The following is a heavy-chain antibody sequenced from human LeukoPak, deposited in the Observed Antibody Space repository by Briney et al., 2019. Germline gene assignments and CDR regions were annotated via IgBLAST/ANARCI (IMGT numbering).Heavy chain of an antibody. D-gene: IGHD3-3*01. J-gene: IGHJ4*02. CDR2: ISSSSGHI. CDR1: GFTFSTYN. CDR3: APDTIFGAY. V-gene: IGHV3-21*01. Sequence: PGGSLRLSCAASGFTFSTYNMNWVRQAPGKGLEWVSSISSSSGHIYYADSVKGRFTISRDNAKNSLYLQMNSLRAEDTAVYYCAPDTIFGAYWGQGTLVTVSS.